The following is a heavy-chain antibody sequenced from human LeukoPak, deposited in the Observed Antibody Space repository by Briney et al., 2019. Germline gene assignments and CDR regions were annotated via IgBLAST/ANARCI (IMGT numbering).Heavy chain of an antibody. CDR3: ARPSGLGGSSSGAWGAIFDY. Sequence: PSETLSLTCAVSGYSISSGYYWGWIRQPPGKGLEWIGSIYHSGSTYYNPSLKSRVTISVDTSKNQFSLKLSSVTAADTAVYYCARPSGLGGSSSGAWGAIFDYWGQGTLVTVSS. CDR1: GYSISSGYY. D-gene: IGHD1-26*01. CDR2: IYHSGST. J-gene: IGHJ4*02. V-gene: IGHV4-38-2*01.